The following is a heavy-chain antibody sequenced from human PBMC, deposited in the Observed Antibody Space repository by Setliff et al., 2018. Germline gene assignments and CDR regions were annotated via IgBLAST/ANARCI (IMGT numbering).Heavy chain of an antibody. CDR1: GYSISSGYY. CDR3: ARDGSVRGVDEYFDY. J-gene: IGHJ4*02. CDR2: LSPDDKAI. D-gene: IGHD1-26*01. V-gene: IGHV4-38-2*02. Sequence: SETLSLTCTVSGYSISSGYYWGWIRQPPGKGLEWVAGLSPDDKAIQYAYSVKGRFSISRDNSTSKLYLQINNMRAEDTAVYFCARDGSVRGVDEYFDYWGQGTLVTVSS.